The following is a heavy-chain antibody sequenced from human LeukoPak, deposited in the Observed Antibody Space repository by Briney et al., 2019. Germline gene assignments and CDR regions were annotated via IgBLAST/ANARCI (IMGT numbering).Heavy chain of an antibody. V-gene: IGHV3-30*03. CDR2: ISYDGSNK. CDR1: GFTFSSYW. J-gene: IGHJ3*02. CDR3: ARDLEI. Sequence: GGSLRLSCAASGFTFSSYWMSWVRQAPGKGLEWVAVISYDGSNKYYADSVKGRFTISRDNSKNTLYLQMNILRAEDTAVYYCARDLEIWGQGTMVTVSS.